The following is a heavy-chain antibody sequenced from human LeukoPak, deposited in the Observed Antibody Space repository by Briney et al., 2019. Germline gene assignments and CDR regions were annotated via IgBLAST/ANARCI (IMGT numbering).Heavy chain of an antibody. Sequence: ASVKVSCKTSGYTFTSYDINWVRQATGQGLEWMGYMSPNTGNTGYAQKFQGRVTMTRSTSINTAYMELSSLRSEDTAVYYCARGMIQCMDVWGKGTTVTVSS. J-gene: IGHJ6*03. D-gene: IGHD3-22*01. CDR3: ARGMIQCMDV. CDR2: MSPNTGNT. V-gene: IGHV1-8*01. CDR1: GYTFTSYD.